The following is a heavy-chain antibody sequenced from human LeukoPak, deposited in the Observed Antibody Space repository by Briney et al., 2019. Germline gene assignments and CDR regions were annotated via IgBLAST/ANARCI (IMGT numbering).Heavy chain of an antibody. Sequence: PSETLSLTCAVSGGSFSGYHWCWIRQPPGKGLERIGEITHSGTTNYIPSLKSRVTISMDTSKNQFSLQLSSVTAADTAVYYCARSNLVVVPAVQRASYYMAVWGKETTVTVSS. J-gene: IGHJ6*03. CDR3: ARSNLVVVPAVQRASYYMAV. V-gene: IGHV4-34*01. D-gene: IGHD2-2*01. CDR2: ITHSGTT. CDR1: GGSFSGYH.